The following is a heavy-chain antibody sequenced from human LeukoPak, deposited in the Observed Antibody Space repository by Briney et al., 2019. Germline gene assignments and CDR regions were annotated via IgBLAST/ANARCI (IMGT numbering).Heavy chain of an antibody. Sequence: SETLSLTCAVYGGSFSGYYWSWIRQPPGKGLEWIGEINHSGSTNYNPSLKSRVTISADTSKNQFSLKLSSVTAADTAVYYCARGGIAAALRTFYYFDYWGQGTLVTVSS. V-gene: IGHV4-34*01. CDR1: GGSFSGYY. D-gene: IGHD6-13*01. J-gene: IGHJ4*02. CDR3: ARGGIAAALRTFYYFDY. CDR2: INHSGST.